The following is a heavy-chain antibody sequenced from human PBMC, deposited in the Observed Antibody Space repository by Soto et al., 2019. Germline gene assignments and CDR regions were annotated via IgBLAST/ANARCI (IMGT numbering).Heavy chain of an antibody. CDR2: ISGSGGST. Sequence: PGGSLRLSCAASGFSFSSYAMSWVRQAPGKXLEWVSLISGSGGSTYYADSVKGRFTISRDNSKNTLYLQMDSLRAEDTAVYYCAKDKGRNYGSGRYSGLVVWGQGTMVTVSS. D-gene: IGHD3-10*01. J-gene: IGHJ6*02. V-gene: IGHV3-23*01. CDR1: GFSFSSYA. CDR3: AKDKGRNYGSGRYSGLVV.